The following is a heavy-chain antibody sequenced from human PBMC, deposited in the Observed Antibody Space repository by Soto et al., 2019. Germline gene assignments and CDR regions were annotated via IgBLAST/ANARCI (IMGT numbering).Heavy chain of an antibody. CDR2: MNPNGGNT. Sequence: QVQLVQSGAEVKKPGASVKVSCKASGYTFTNYDINWVRQATGQGMEWMGCMNPNGGNTGYEQKLQWRVTMIRPTSMSTASIELRSLRYADPAVYDCARGPMSCTSSICPYFLDYWAQGSLVTVSS. CDR3: ARGPMSCTSSICPYFLDY. D-gene: IGHD2-2*01. J-gene: IGHJ4*02. CDR1: GYTFTNYD. V-gene: IGHV1-8*01.